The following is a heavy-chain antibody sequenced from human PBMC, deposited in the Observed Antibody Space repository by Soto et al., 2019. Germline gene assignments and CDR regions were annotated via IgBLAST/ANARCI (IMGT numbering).Heavy chain of an antibody. CDR1: GGSIISSNYY. CDR3: AGTYVTDMVVVPAAKDYMDV. V-gene: IGHV4-39*01. Sequence: QLQVQESGPGLVKPSETLSLTCTVSGGSIISSNYYWGWIRQPPGKGLEWIGSLYYSGSTYYNPSPQSRVTTSGDTSKNQFALKLSSVTAADTAVDYCAGTYVTDMVVVPAAKDYMDVWGKGTTVTVSS. D-gene: IGHD2-2*01. CDR2: LYYSGST. J-gene: IGHJ6*03.